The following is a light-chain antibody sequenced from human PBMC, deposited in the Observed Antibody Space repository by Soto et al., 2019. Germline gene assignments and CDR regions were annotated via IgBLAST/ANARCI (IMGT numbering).Light chain of an antibody. CDR3: QQYYASST. CDR2: VAS. J-gene: IGKJ3*01. CDR1: QSISSW. Sequence: DIQMTQSPSILSASVGDRVTITCRASQSISSWLAWYQQKPGKAPKLLISVASTLESGVPSRFSGSGSGTEFTLTISRLQPEDFATYYCQQYYASSTFGPGTKVDI. V-gene: IGKV1-5*01.